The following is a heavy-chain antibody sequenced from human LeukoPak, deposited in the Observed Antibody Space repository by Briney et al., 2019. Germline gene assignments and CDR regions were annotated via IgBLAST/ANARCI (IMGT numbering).Heavy chain of an antibody. CDR3: ARDSGYSSGWSSFDY. Sequence: GGSLRLSCAASGFTVSSNYMSWVRQAPGKGLEWVSVIYSGGSTYYADSVKGRFTISRDNSKNTLYLQMNSLRAEDTAVYYCARDSGYSSGWSSFDYWGQGTLVTVSS. CDR2: IYSGGST. J-gene: IGHJ4*02. D-gene: IGHD6-19*01. V-gene: IGHV3-66*02. CDR1: GFTVSSNY.